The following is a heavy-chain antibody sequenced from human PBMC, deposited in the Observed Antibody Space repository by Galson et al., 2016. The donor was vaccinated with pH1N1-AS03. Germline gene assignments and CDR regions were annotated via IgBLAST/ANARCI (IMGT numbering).Heavy chain of an antibody. J-gene: IGHJ4*02. V-gene: IGHV3-7*03. CDR3: ASAPRGSGSSYYFDY. D-gene: IGHD6-6*01. CDR2: INRDGSEK. Sequence: SLRLSCAASGFTFSRHCMTWVRQAPGKGLEWVANINRDGSEKDYLDSVKGRFTISRDNAKNSLYLQMNSLRAEDTAVYYCASAPRGSGSSYYFDYWGQGTLVTVSS. CDR1: GFTFSRHC.